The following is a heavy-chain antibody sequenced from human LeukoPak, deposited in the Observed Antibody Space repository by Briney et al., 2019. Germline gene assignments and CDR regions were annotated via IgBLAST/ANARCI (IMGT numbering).Heavy chain of an antibody. CDR1: GYTFTTYY. J-gene: IGHJ6*02. CDR3: ARDPYDSSGDYLERYGMDV. CDR2: INTSGGST. D-gene: IGHD3-22*01. V-gene: IGHV1-46*01. Sequence: ASVKVSCKASGYTFTTYYMHWVRQAPGQGLEWMGIINTSGGSTSYAQKFQGRVTMTRDTSTSTVYMELSSLRSEDTAVYYCARDPYDSSGDYLERYGMDVWGQGTTVTVSS.